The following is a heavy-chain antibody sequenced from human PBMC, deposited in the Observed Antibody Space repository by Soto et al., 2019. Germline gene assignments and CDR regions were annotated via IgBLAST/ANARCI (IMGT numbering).Heavy chain of an antibody. CDR3: ARDSGGRLPGMIAAAGNFYYYYGMDV. Sequence: GGSLRLSCAASGFTVSSKYMSWVRQAPGKGLEWVSLTQSGGPTYYADSVKGRFTISRDTSENTLHLQMDSLRAEDTAVYYCARDSGGRLPGMIAAAGNFYYYYGMDVWGQGTTVTVSS. CDR1: GFTVSSKY. D-gene: IGHD6-13*01. CDR2: TQSGGPT. J-gene: IGHJ6*02. V-gene: IGHV3-66*01.